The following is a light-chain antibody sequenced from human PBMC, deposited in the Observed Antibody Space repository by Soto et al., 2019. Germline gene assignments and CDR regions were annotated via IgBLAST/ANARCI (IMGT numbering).Light chain of an antibody. CDR1: RTVSSSY. V-gene: IGKV3-20*01. CDR3: QQYGSSPRT. Sequence: ILLTQSPGTLSLSPGEGATLSCRASRTVSSSYLVWYKQKPGQAPRLLIYGASRRATGIPDRFSGSGSGTEFTLTISRLEPEDFAVYYCQQYGSSPRTFGQGTKVDIK. CDR2: GAS. J-gene: IGKJ1*01.